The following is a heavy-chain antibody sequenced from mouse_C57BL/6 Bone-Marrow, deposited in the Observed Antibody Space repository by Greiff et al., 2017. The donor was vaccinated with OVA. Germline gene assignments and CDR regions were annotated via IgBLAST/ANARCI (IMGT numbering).Heavy chain of an antibody. D-gene: IGHD1-1*01. CDR1: GYAFTNYL. CDR2: INPGSGGT. CDR3: ARSTVYYFDC. Sequence: QVQLQQSGAELVRPGTSVKVSCKASGYAFTNYLIEWVKQRPGQGLEWIGVINPGSGGTNYNEKFKGKATLTADKSSSTAYLQLSSLTSEDSAVYFCARSTVYYFDCWGQGTTLTVSS. J-gene: IGHJ2*01. V-gene: IGHV1-54*01.